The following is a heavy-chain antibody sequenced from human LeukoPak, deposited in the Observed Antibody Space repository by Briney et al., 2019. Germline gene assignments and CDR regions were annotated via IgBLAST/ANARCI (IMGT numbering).Heavy chain of an antibody. Sequence: GSSVKVSCKASGGTFSSYAISWVRQAPGQGLEWMGWINPSDGGTIYAQKFQGRVTMTRDSSIRTAYMEMNSLRSDDTAVYYCATTTSSTASFLSWGQGTLVTVSS. V-gene: IGHV1-2*02. J-gene: IGHJ5*02. CDR2: INPSDGGT. CDR3: ATTTSSTASFLS. D-gene: IGHD4-17*01. CDR1: GGTFSSYA.